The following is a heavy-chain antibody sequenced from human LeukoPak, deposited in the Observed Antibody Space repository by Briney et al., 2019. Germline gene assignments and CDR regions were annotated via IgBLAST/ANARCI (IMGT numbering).Heavy chain of an antibody. Sequence: SETLSLTCTVAGGSISSGGYYWSWIRQHPGKGLEWIGYIYYSGSTYYNPSLKSRVTISVDTSKNQFSLKLSSVTAADTAVYYCARAAGTYYYDSSHFAYWGQGTLVTVSS. D-gene: IGHD3-22*01. CDR2: IYYSGST. J-gene: IGHJ4*02. CDR1: GGSISSGGYY. V-gene: IGHV4-31*03. CDR3: ARAAGTYYYDSSHFAY.